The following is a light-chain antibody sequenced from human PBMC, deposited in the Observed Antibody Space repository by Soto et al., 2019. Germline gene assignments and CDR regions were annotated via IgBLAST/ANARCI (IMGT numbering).Light chain of an antibody. Sequence: VLTQSPGTLSLSPGERATLSCRASQSFSSYLSWYQHKPGQAARLLIYDASNRVTGIPARFSGSGSAADVTLTISSLEPEDFAVYYCQQRSNWLPITFGQGTRLEIK. J-gene: IGKJ5*01. CDR1: QSFSSY. V-gene: IGKV3-11*01. CDR3: QQRSNWLPIT. CDR2: DAS.